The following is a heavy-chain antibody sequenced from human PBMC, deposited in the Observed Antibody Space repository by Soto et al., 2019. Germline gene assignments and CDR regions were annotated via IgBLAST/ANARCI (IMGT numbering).Heavy chain of an antibody. D-gene: IGHD6-25*01. V-gene: IGHV3-66*01. CDR3: ARSLVAAYFDS. CDR2: LYGDGRT. Sequence: EVQLVQSGGGLVQSGGSLTLSCAASGITVSSNYMSWLRQAPGKRLEWVSVLYGDGRTNYADSVKGRFSISRDNFKNTLHLQMNSLRAEDTAVYYCARSLVAAYFDSWGHGTLVTVSS. J-gene: IGHJ4*01. CDR1: GITVSSNY.